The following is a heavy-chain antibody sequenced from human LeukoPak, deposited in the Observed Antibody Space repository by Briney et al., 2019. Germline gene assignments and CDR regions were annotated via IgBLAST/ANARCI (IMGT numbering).Heavy chain of an antibody. V-gene: IGHV3-9*01. J-gene: IGHJ4*02. CDR3: AKAWSITARHPFVY. CDR1: GFTFDDYA. Sequence: GGSLRLSCAASGFTFDDYAMHWGRHAPGKGLGWVSGISWNSVSPGSADSVKGRFTISRDNAKNSLYLQMNSLRAEDTALYYCAKAWSITARHPFVYWGQGNLVTVSS. CDR2: ISWNSVSP. D-gene: IGHD6-6*01.